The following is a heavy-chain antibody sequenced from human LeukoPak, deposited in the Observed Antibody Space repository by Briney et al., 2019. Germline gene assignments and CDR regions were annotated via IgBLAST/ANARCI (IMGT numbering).Heavy chain of an antibody. Sequence: SETLSLTCAVDGGSFSGYYWSWIRQPPGKGLEWIGEINHSGSTNYNPSLKSRVTISVDTSKNQFSLKLSSVTAADTAVYYCARGARYCSSTSCYTRPYYFDYWGQGTLVTVSS. V-gene: IGHV4-34*01. D-gene: IGHD2-2*02. CDR1: GGSFSGYY. CDR2: INHSGST. CDR3: ARGARYCSSTSCYTRPYYFDY. J-gene: IGHJ4*02.